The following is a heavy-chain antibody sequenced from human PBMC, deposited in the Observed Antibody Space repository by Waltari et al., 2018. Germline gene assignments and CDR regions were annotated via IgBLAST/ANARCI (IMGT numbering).Heavy chain of an antibody. V-gene: IGHV3-23*01. CDR3: ARDTEYAGIGYYLDY. J-gene: IGHJ4*02. D-gene: IGHD3-22*01. CDR1: GFSLSSYA. CDR2: IRAPGDLT. Sequence: EVQLLESGGDLVQPGGSLRLSCAASGFSLSSYAMSWVRQTPGKGLEWVAAIRAPGDLTYYADSVKGRFTISRDTSENTLYLQMSSLRAEDTALYYCARDTEYAGIGYYLDYWGQGTLATVSS.